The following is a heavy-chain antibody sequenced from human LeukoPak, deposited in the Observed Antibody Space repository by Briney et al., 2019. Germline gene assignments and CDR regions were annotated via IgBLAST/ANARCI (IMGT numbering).Heavy chain of an antibody. J-gene: IGHJ4*02. CDR3: ARLSGYSTGWYPNNPYYFDY. CDR2: IYYSGST. CDR1: GGSISYYY. Sequence: SETLSLTCTVSGGSISYYYWSWIRQPPGKGLEWIGYIYYSGSTYYNPSLKSRVTISVDTSKNQFSLKLSSVTAADTAVYYCARLSGYSTGWYPNNPYYFDYWGQGTLVTVSS. V-gene: IGHV4-59*04. D-gene: IGHD6-19*01.